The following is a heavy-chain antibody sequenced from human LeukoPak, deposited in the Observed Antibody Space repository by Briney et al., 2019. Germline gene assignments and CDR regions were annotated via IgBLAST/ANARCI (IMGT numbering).Heavy chain of an antibody. CDR3: ATTDHSGRFYYFDN. D-gene: IGHD6-13*01. Sequence: GGSLRLSCAASGFTFSTYWMSWVRQAPGKRLEWVANIKQDGSEKYYVDSVKGRFTISRDNAKNSLYLQMNSLRAEDTAVYYCATTDHSGRFYYFDNWGHGTLVTVSS. CDR1: GFTFSTYW. J-gene: IGHJ4*01. CDR2: IKQDGSEK. V-gene: IGHV3-7*02.